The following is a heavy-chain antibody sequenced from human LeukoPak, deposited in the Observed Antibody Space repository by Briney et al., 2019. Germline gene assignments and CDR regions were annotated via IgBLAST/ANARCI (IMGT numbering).Heavy chain of an antibody. CDR3: AKEKGSRESGYYYYYYYMDV. CDR2: IRYDGSNK. D-gene: IGHD6-13*01. V-gene: IGHV3-30*02. Sequence: GGSLRLSCAASGFTFSSYTMNWVRQAPGKGLEWVAFIRYDGSNKYYADSVKGRFTISRDNSKNTLYLQMNSLRAEDTAVYYCAKEKGSRESGYYYYYYYMDVWGKGTTVTVSS. CDR1: GFTFSSYT. J-gene: IGHJ6*03.